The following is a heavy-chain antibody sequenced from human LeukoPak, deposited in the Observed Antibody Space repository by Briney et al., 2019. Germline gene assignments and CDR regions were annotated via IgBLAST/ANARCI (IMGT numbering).Heavy chain of an antibody. J-gene: IGHJ4*02. CDR3: ARGTPLGYCTNGVCYTSDY. CDR1: GFTFSSYT. D-gene: IGHD2-8*01. CDR2: ISSSGSYI. Sequence: GGSLRLSCAASGFTFSSYTMNWVRQAPGKGLEWVSSISSSGSYIYYADSVKGRFTISRDNAKNSLYLQMNSPRAEDTAVYFRARGTPLGYCTNGVCYTSDYWGQGTLVTVSS. V-gene: IGHV3-21*01.